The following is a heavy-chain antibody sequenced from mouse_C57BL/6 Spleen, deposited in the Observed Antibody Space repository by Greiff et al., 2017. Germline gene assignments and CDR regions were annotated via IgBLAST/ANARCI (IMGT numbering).Heavy chain of an antibody. Sequence: QVHVKQPGAELVKPGASVKVSCKASGYTFTSYWMHWVKQRPGQGLEWIGRIHPSDSDTNYNQKFKGKATLTVDKSSSTAYMQLSSLTSEDSAVYYCAMEYDYAMDYWGQGTSVTVSS. CDR2: IHPSDSDT. D-gene: IGHD2-4*01. V-gene: IGHV1-74*01. J-gene: IGHJ4*01. CDR1: GYTFTSYW. CDR3: AMEYDYAMDY.